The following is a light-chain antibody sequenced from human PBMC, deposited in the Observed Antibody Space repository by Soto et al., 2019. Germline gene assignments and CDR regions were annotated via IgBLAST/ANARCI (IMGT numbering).Light chain of an antibody. CDR1: QTISSW. Sequence: DIQRTQSPATLSGSVGDRVTITCRASQTISSWLAWYQQKPGKAPKLLIYQESTLKSGVPSRFSGRGSGTEFTLTISSQQPDDFATYGCQHYNSYSEAFGQGTKVEL. CDR2: QES. J-gene: IGKJ1*01. V-gene: IGKV1-5*03. CDR3: QHYNSYSEA.